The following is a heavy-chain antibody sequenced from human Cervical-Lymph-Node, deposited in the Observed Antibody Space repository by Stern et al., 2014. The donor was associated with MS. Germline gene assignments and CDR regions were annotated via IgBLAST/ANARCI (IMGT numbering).Heavy chain of an antibody. CDR1: GFSFSGYS. CDR2: ISSGSTYI. J-gene: IGHJ6*02. D-gene: IGHD3-22*01. V-gene: IGHV3-21*01. Sequence: VQLVQSGGGLVKPGGSLRLTCTASGFSFSGYSMNWVRQTPGKGLEWVSSISSGSTYISYLESVKGRFTISRDNAKNSLYLQMNSLRPDDTALYYCARDERIGVDGTNYGLDVWGHGTTVIVSS. CDR3: ARDERIGVDGTNYGLDV.